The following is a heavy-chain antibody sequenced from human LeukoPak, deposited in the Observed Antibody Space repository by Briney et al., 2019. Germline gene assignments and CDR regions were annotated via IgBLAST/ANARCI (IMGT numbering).Heavy chain of an antibody. CDR3: ARAPLLFGNVNYYYCGMDV. Sequence: SETLSLTCTVSGGSISRGGYYWSWIRQHPGKGLVWHGYVYGRGSTYYNPSLKRRVTISVDTSKNQFSLKLSSVTAADTAVYYGARAPLLFGNVNYYYCGMDVWGQGTTVTVSS. V-gene: IGHV4-31*03. CDR1: GGSISRGGYY. CDR2: VYGRGST. J-gene: IGHJ6*02. D-gene: IGHD3-10*01.